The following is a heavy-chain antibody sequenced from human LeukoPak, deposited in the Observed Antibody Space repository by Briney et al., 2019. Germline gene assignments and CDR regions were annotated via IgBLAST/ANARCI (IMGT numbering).Heavy chain of an antibody. CDR3: ARLFGWARTQNRFDP. Sequence: SETLSLTCTVSGGSTSSSSYYWGWIRQPPGKGLEGIGSIYYTGSTYYNPSLKSRVTISVDTSKNQFSLKLSSVTAADTAVYYCARLFGWARTQNRFDPWGQGTLVTVSS. CDR2: IYYTGST. J-gene: IGHJ5*02. CDR1: GGSTSSSSYY. D-gene: IGHD6-19*01. V-gene: IGHV4-39*01.